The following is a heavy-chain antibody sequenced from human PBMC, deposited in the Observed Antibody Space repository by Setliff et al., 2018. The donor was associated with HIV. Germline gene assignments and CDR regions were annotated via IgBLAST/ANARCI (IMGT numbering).Heavy chain of an antibody. V-gene: IGHV1-46*01. CDR3: ASKAGSGNYPDSDAFDI. CDR2: INPSGDIT. J-gene: IGHJ3*02. D-gene: IGHD3-10*01. CDR1: GNTFSSHY. Sequence: ASVKVSCKASGNTFSSHYMHWVRQAPGKGLEWMGLINPSGDITSYAEKFQGRVTMTRDTSTSTVSMELRSLRSEDTAIYYCASKAGSGNYPDSDAFDIWGQGTLVTVSS.